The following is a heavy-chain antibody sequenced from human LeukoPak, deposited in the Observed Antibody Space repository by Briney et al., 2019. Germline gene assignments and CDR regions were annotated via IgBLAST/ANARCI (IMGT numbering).Heavy chain of an antibody. CDR2: IRYDGSNR. J-gene: IGHJ4*02. CDR1: GFTFSRYG. V-gene: IGHV3-30*02. CDR3: AIQPNVVEDY. Sequence: GGSLRLSCGTSGFTFSRYGMHWVRQAPGKGLEWVAFIRYDGSNRYYADSVKGRFTISRDNSKNTLYLQMNSLRAEDTAVYYCAIQPNVVEDYWGQGTLVTVSS. D-gene: IGHD2-15*01.